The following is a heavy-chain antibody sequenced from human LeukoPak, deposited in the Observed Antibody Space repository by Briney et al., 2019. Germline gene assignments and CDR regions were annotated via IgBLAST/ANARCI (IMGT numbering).Heavy chain of an antibody. CDR3: ARDVYDDSGYFRRGLDY. J-gene: IGHJ4*02. V-gene: IGHV3-21*01. Sequence: GGSLRLSCAASGFTFSDYSMNWVRQAPGKGLEWVSSISTTSSYIYYADSVKGRFTISRDNAKNSLYLQMNSLRADDTAVYFCARDVYDDSGYFRRGLDYWGQGILVTVSS. D-gene: IGHD3-22*01. CDR1: GFTFSDYS. CDR2: ISTTSSYI.